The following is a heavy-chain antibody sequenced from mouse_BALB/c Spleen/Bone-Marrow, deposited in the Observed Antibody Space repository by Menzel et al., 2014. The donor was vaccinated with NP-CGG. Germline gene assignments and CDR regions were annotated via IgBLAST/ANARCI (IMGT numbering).Heavy chain of an antibody. CDR2: ITNGGDNT. V-gene: IGHV5-12-1*01. CDR3: VRHKNYYAMDY. CDR1: GFAFSRYD. J-gene: IGHJ4*01. Sequence: EVQGVESGGGLVKPGGSLKLSCAASGFAFSRYDMSWVRQTPEKRLEWVAYITNGGDNTYYPDTVKGRFTISRDNAKNTLYLQMSSLKSEDTATYYCVRHKNYYAMDYWGQGTSVTVSS.